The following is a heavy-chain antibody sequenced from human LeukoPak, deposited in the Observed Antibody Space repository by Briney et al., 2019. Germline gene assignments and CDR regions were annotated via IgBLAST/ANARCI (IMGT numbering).Heavy chain of an antibody. CDR3: AMTTVVPQNWFDP. Sequence: ASVKVSCKASGYTFTGYYMHWVRQAPGQGLEWMGWINPNSGGTNYAQKFQGRVTMTRDTSISTAYMELSRLRSDDTAVYYCAMTTVVPQNWFDPWGQGTLVTVSS. CDR2: INPNSGGT. CDR1: GYTFTGYY. V-gene: IGHV1-2*02. J-gene: IGHJ5*02. D-gene: IGHD4-23*01.